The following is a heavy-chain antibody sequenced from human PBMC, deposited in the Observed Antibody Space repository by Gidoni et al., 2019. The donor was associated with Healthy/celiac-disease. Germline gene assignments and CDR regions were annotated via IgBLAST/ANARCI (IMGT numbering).Heavy chain of an antibody. V-gene: IGHV3-30*03. J-gene: IGHJ4*02. Sequence: RQAPGKGLEWVAVISYDGSNKYYADSVKGRFTIPRDNSKNTLYLQMNSLRAEDTAVYYCARGIVATTPADYWGQGTLVTVSS. CDR2: ISYDGSNK. CDR3: ARGIVATTPADY. D-gene: IGHD5-12*01.